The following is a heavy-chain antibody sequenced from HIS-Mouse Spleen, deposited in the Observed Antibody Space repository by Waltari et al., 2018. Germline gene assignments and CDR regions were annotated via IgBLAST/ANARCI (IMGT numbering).Heavy chain of an antibody. D-gene: IGHD7-27*01. CDR3: ARAFVTGGYWYFDL. J-gene: IGHJ2*01. CDR1: GYTFTSYD. Sequence: QVQLVQSGAEVKKPGASVKVSCKASGYTFTSYDINWVRQATGQGLEWMGGMNPKSVNTGYEQTFQGRVTMTRNTSISTAYMELSSLRSEDTAVYYCARAFVTGGYWYFDLWGRGTLVTVSS. V-gene: IGHV1-8*01. CDR2: MNPKSVNT.